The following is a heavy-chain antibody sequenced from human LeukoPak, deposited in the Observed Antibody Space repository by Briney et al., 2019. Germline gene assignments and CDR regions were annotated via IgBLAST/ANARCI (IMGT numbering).Heavy chain of an antibody. CDR2: ISGSSGST. CDR3: AKDLGYCSSTSC. V-gene: IGHV3-23*01. J-gene: IGHJ4*02. Sequence: AGGSLRLSCAASGSTFSSYAMSWVRQAPGKGLEWVSAISGSSGSTYYADSVKGRFTISRDNSKNTLYLQMNSLRAEDTAVYYCAKDLGYCSSTSCWGQGTLVTVSS. D-gene: IGHD2-2*03. CDR1: GSTFSSYA.